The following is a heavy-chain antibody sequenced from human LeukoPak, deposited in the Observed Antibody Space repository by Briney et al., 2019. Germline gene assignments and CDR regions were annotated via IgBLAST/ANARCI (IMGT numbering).Heavy chain of an antibody. J-gene: IGHJ3*02. Sequence: GGSLRLSCAASGFTFSSYAMSWLRQAPGKGLDWVSAISGSGGSTYYADSVKGRFTISRDNSKNTLYLQMNSLRAEDTAVYYCAGDPDAFDIWGQGTMVTVSS. CDR3: AGDPDAFDI. CDR2: ISGSGGST. CDR1: GFTFSSYA. D-gene: IGHD3-10*01. V-gene: IGHV3-23*01.